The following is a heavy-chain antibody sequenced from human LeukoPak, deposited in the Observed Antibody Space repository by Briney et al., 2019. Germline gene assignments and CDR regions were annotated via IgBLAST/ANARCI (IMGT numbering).Heavy chain of an antibody. D-gene: IGHD6-13*01. J-gene: IGHJ5*02. V-gene: IGHV1-46*01. CDR3: ARDYGQQLVLNWFDP. CDR2: INPSGGST. CDR1: GYTFTSYY. Sequence: ASVKVSCKASGYTFTSYYMHWVRQAPGQGPEWMGIINPSGGSTSYAQKFQGRVTMTRDMSTSTVYMELSSLRSEDTAVYYCARDYGQQLVLNWFDPWGQGTLVTVSS.